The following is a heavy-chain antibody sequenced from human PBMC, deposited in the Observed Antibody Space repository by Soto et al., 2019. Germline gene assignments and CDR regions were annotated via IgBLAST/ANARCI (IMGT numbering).Heavy chain of an antibody. V-gene: IGHV3-33*05. CDR3: AREGYYYGMDV. J-gene: IGHJ6*02. CDR1: GFTFSDYG. Sequence: PGGSLRLSCATSGFTFSDYGMHWVRQTPGKGLEWVAVISYDGSNKYYADSVKGRFTISRDNSKNTLYLQMNSLRAEDTAVYYCAREGYYYGMDVWGQGTTVTVSS. CDR2: ISYDGSNK.